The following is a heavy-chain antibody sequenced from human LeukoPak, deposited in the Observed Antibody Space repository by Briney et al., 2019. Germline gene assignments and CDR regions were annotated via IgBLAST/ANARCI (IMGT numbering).Heavy chain of an antibody. CDR1: GFIFSEYY. J-gene: IGHJ6*02. D-gene: IGHD4-17*01. V-gene: IGHV3-11*05. CDR2: ISGSGTYT. Sequence: PGGSLRLSCAASGFIFSEYYMSWIRQAPGKGLEWISYISGSGTYTNYADSVKGRFTISRDNAKNSLYLQMNSLRAEETAVYYCARDQRRTTVTFLYNYYYGLDVWGQGTTVTVSS. CDR3: ARDQRRTTVTFLYNYYYGLDV.